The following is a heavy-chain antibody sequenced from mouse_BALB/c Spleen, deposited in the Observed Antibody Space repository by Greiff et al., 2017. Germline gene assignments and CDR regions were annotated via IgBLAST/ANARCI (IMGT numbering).Heavy chain of an antibody. J-gene: IGHJ4*01. D-gene: IGHD2-14*01. CDR3: ARDSPYRYGAMDY. Sequence: VQLQQSGPGLVAPSQSLSITCTVSGFSLTSYGVHWVRQPPGKGLEWLGVIWAGGSTNYNSALMSRLSISKDNSKSQVFLIMNSLQTDDTAMYYGARDSPYRYGAMDYWGQGTSVTVSS. CDR1: GFSLTSYG. CDR2: IWAGGST. V-gene: IGHV2-9*02.